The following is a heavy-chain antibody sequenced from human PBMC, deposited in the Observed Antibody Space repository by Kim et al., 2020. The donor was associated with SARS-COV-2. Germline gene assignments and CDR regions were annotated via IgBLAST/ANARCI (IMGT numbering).Heavy chain of an antibody. D-gene: IGHD3-10*01. V-gene: IGHV1-46*01. CDR3: AREFAYYGSGRGRMDV. Sequence: KVQGRITMTRDTSTSTVYMELGSLRSEDTAVYYCAREFAYYGSGRGRMDVWGQGTTVTVSS. J-gene: IGHJ6*02.